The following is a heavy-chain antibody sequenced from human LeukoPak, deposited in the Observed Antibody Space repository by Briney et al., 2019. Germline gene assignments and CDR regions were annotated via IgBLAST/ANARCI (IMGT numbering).Heavy chain of an antibody. J-gene: IGHJ1*01. CDR3: ASGGPGGGYFPT. Sequence: PGGSLRLSCVASGFSFSDSTMSWVRQAAGKGLEWVAKMKEDGSDENYVDSVKGRFTISRDNARNSLHLQMKSLRAEDTAVYFCASGGPGGGYFPTWGQGILVIVSS. V-gene: IGHV3-7*03. CDR2: MKEDGSDE. CDR1: GFSFSDST. D-gene: IGHD3-16*01.